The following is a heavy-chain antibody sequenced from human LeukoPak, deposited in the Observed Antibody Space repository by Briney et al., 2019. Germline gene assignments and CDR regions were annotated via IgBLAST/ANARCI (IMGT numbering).Heavy chain of an antibody. Sequence: GGSLRLSCAASGFTFSSYWMSWVRQAPGKGLEWVANIKQDGSEKYYVDSVKGRFTVSRDNSKNTLYVQMSSLRDEDTAVYYCARGASRSYYLDYWGQGTLVTVSS. CDR2: IKQDGSEK. CDR1: GFTFSSYW. V-gene: IGHV3-7*04. CDR3: ARGASRSYYLDY. D-gene: IGHD1-26*01. J-gene: IGHJ4*02.